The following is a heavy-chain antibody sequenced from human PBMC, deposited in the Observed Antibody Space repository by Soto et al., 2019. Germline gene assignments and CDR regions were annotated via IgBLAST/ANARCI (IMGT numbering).Heavy chain of an antibody. V-gene: IGHV4-59*01. J-gene: IGHJ5*02. CDR2: IYYSGST. CDR1: GGSISSYY. Sequence: PSETLSLTCTVSGGSISSYYWSWIRQPPGKGLEWIGYIYYSGSTNYNPSLKSRVTISVDTSKNQFSLKLSSVTAADTAVYYCARGIPLVQQWLSPRSFWFDPWGQGTLVTVSS. CDR3: ARGIPLVQQWLSPRSFWFDP. D-gene: IGHD6-19*01.